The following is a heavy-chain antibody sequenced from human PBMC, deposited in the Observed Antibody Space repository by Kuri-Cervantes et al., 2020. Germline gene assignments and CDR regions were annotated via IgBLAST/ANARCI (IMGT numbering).Heavy chain of an antibody. J-gene: IGHJ6*02. CDR1: GFTFSSYA. CDR3: ARGITIFYYYGMDV. D-gene: IGHD3-9*01. Sequence: GESLKISCAASGFTFSSYAMHWVRQAPGKGLEWVAVISYDGSNKYYADSVKGRFTISRDNSKNTLYLQMNSLRAEDTAVYYCARGITIFYYYGMDVWGQGTTVTVSS. V-gene: IGHV3-30-3*01. CDR2: ISYDGSNK.